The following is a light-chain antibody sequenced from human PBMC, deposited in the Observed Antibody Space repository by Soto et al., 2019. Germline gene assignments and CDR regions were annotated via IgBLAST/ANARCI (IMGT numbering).Light chain of an antibody. CDR2: DVS. J-gene: IGLJ6*01. Sequence: QSALTQPRSLSGSPGQSVTISCTGTSSDVGGYNYVSWYQQHPGKAPKLMIYDVSKRPSGVPDRFSGSRSGNTASLTISGQQAEDEAGYYCCSYAGSYVFGSGTKLTVL. V-gene: IGLV2-11*01. CDR3: CSYAGSYV. CDR1: SSDVGGYNY.